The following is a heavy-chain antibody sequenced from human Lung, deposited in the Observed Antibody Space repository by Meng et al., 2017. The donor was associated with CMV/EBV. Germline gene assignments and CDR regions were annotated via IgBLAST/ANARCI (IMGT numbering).Heavy chain of an antibody. CDR1: GGSISSSNW. CDR2: IYHSGST. CDR3: ASFPPPGKQWLVTDY. Sequence: QGPLQGSGPGLVKPSGTLSLTCAVSGGSISSSNWWSWVRQPPGKGLEWIGEIYHSGSTNYNPSLKSRVTISVDKSKNQFSLKLSSVTAADTAVYYCASFPPPGKQWLVTDYWSQGTLVTVSS. D-gene: IGHD6-19*01. J-gene: IGHJ4*02. V-gene: IGHV4-4*02.